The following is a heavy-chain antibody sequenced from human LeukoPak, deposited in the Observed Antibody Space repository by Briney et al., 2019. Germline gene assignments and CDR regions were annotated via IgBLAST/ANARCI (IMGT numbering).Heavy chain of an antibody. CDR1: GFTFSSAW. CDR3: ARGLHGRDEY. CDR2: INEDGRTT. Sequence: SGGSLRLSCAASGFTFSSAWFHCVRQGPGKGLVWVARINEDGRTTNYADSVKGRFTISRDNAKNTVYLQMSDLRVEDTAVYYCARGLHGRDEYGGQGTLVTVSS. V-gene: IGHV3-74*01. D-gene: IGHD2-21*02. J-gene: IGHJ4*02.